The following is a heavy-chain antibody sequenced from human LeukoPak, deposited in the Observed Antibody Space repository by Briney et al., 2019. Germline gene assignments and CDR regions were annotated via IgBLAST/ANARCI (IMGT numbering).Heavy chain of an antibody. Sequence: GGSLRLSCAASGFTFSSYWMSWVRQAPGKGLEWVANIKQDGSEKYYADSVKGRFTISRDNSKNTLYLQMNSLRAEDTAVYYCAKDTDSGSYYNYYGMDVWGQGTTVTVSS. CDR1: GFTFSSYW. J-gene: IGHJ6*02. D-gene: IGHD1-26*01. V-gene: IGHV3-7*01. CDR3: AKDTDSGSYYNYYGMDV. CDR2: IKQDGSEK.